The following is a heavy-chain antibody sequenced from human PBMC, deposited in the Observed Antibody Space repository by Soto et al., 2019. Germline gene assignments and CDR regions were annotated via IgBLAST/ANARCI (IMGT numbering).Heavy chain of an antibody. CDR1: GFSFSAYS. CDR3: ARDRGGSYTEIDY. Sequence: GGSLRLSCAASGFSFSAYSMNWVRQAPGKGLEWISFITGNGALMLYADSVRGRFTISRDSAGKSVFLQMNSLRAEDTAVYYCARDRGGSYTEIDYWGQGTLVTVSS. J-gene: IGHJ4*02. D-gene: IGHD1-26*01. CDR2: ITGNGALM. V-gene: IGHV3-48*01.